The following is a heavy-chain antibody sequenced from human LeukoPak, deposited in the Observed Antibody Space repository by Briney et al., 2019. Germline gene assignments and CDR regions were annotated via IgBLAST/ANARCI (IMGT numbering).Heavy chain of an antibody. D-gene: IGHD6-13*01. Sequence: GGSLRLSSASAGFTFSSYAMHWVRQAPRKGLEWVAVISYDGVNIFYADSVKGRFTISRDNSKNAPYLQMNSLRAEDTAVYYCAKRFSSTWYQFDYWGQGTLVTVSS. J-gene: IGHJ4*02. CDR1: GFTFSSYA. CDR2: ISYDGVNI. CDR3: AKRFSSTWYQFDY. V-gene: IGHV3-30*18.